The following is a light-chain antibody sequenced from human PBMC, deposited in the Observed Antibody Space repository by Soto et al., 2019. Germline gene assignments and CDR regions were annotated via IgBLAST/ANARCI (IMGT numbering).Light chain of an antibody. CDR3: LQHNNYPWT. CDR2: GAS. Sequence: EIAVAKCPSKLTESPGERVTLSCRASQSVGNNLAWHQQKPGQAPRLLIYGASTRATGFPARFSGSGSGTEFTLTISSLQSEDFAIYYCLQHNNYPWTFGQGTKVDIK. CDR1: QSVGNN. J-gene: IGKJ1*01. V-gene: IGKV3-15*01.